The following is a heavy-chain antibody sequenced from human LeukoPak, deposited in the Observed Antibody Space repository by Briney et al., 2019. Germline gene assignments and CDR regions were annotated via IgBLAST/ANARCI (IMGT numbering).Heavy chain of an antibody. V-gene: IGHV4-30-2*01. J-gene: IGHJ1*01. CDR3: ARGVAYCTNGICYSRETEYFQY. CDR1: GGSISSGGYS. D-gene: IGHD2-8*01. Sequence: SETLSLTCAVSGGSISSGGYSWSWIRQPPGKGLEWIGYIYHSGSTNYNPSLKSRVTISVDTSKNQFSLKLSSVTAADTAVYYCARGVAYCTNGICYSRETEYFQYWGQGTLVTVSS. CDR2: IYHSGST.